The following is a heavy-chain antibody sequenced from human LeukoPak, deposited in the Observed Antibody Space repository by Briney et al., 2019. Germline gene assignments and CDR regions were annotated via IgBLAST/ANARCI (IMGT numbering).Heavy chain of an antibody. Sequence: GGSLRLSCAASGPTLSTYCMSWVRQAPGKGLEGVAHIKEDGSEKYYVDSVKGRFTISRDNAKSSLYLQMNSLGAENTAVYYCARDTTSYRSSCPPTFDYWGQGTLVTVSS. CDR1: GPTLSTYC. V-gene: IGHV3-7*01. CDR3: ARDTTSYRSSCPPTFDY. D-gene: IGHD6-6*01. CDR2: IKEDGSEK. J-gene: IGHJ4*02.